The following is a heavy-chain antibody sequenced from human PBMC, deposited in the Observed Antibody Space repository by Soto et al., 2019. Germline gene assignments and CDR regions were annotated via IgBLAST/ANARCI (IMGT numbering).Heavy chain of an antibody. J-gene: IGHJ4*02. CDR2: MNPNSGNT. D-gene: IGHD3-3*01. CDR1: GYTFTSYD. V-gene: IGHV1-8*01. Sequence: QVQLVQSGAEVKKPGASVKVSCKASGYTFTSYDINWVRQATGQGLEWMGWMNPNSGNTGYAQKFQGRVTMTMNTSISTAYMELSSLRSEDTAVYYCARGGYDFWSGYYTPHFDYWGQGTLVTVSS. CDR3: ARGGYDFWSGYYTPHFDY.